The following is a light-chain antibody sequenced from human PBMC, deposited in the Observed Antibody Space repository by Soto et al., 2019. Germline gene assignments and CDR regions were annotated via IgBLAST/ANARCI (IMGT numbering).Light chain of an antibody. Sequence: EIVLTQSPGTLSLSPGERATLSCRASQSVISTYLAWYQQKPGQAPRLLIYGASSMATGIPDRFSGSGAGTNFTLKISAVEPEAVEVYYCQQYCNSPRTFGQGPKVEIK. V-gene: IGKV3-20*01. CDR1: QSVISTY. CDR2: GAS. J-gene: IGKJ1*01. CDR3: QQYCNSPRT.